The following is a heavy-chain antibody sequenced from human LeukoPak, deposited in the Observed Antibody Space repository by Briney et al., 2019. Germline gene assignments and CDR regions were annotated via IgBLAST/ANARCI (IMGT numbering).Heavy chain of an antibody. CDR1: GYSISSGYY. J-gene: IGHJ4*02. CDR3: ARLRRSRLAEFDY. D-gene: IGHD3-3*02. CDR2: ISHSGST. V-gene: IGHV4-38-2*02. Sequence: SQTLSLTCTVSGYSISSGYYWGWIRQPPGKGLKWIGSISHSGSTYYNPSLKSRVTISVDTSKNQFSLKLSSLTAADTAVYYCARLRRSRLAEFDYWGQGTLVTVSS.